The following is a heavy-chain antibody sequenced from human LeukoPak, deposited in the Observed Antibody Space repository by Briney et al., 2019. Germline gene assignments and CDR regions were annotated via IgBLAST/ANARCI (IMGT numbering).Heavy chain of an antibody. CDR3: ARAGFVGSSSSPRYYYYYYYMDV. V-gene: IGHV3-20*04. J-gene: IGHJ6*03. CDR2: INSNGNRA. Sequence: GGSLRLSCAASGFTFDDYGMSWVRQVPGKGLEWASGINSNGNRAGHADSVKGRFTISRDNAKNSLYLQMNSLRAEDTAVYYCARAGFVGSSSSPRYYYYYYYMDVWGKGTTVTVSS. D-gene: IGHD6-6*01. CDR1: GFTFDDYG.